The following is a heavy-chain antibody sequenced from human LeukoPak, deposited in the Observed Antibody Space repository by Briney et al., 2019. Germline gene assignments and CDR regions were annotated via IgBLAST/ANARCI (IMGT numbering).Heavy chain of an antibody. D-gene: IGHD3-22*01. CDR3: ATAFYFDSSGPYWYFDL. J-gene: IGHJ2*01. CDR2: ISGSGGST. V-gene: IGHV3-23*01. Sequence: GESLKISCAASGFTFTTYAMNWVRQAPGKGLEWASVISGSGGSTYYAASVKGRFTISRDNSKNTLYLEVNSLRAEDTAVYYCATAFYFDSSGPYWYFDLWGRGTLVTVSS. CDR1: GFTFTTYA.